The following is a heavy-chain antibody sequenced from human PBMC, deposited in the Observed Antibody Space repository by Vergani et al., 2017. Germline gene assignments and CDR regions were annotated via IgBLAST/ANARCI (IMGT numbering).Heavy chain of an antibody. CDR2: NYSTGST. CDR3: ARVIKRDGASTGYRLEGRDI. V-gene: IGHV4-59*13. J-gene: IGHJ6*02. CDR1: GGPFNTYY. D-gene: IGHD3-9*01. Sequence: QVQLEESCPGLVKPSEILSLTCTVSGGPFNTYYWSRIRQSPGKGPEWIGYNYSTGSTNYHPSLNSRVTISVHTSKNQVSLKLRSVPAADTAVDFCARVIKRDGASTGYRLEGRDIWGQGTTVTISS.